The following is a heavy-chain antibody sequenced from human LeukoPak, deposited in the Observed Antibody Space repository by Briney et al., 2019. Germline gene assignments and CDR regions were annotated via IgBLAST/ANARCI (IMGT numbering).Heavy chain of an antibody. CDR1: GWSLSGFK. V-gene: IGHV4-34*01. D-gene: IGHD2-2*01. CDR2: IKQIGST. Sequence: SETLSPTFAVHGWSLSGFKWSWVPQPPGKGRGWTGEIKQIGSTNYNPSLRSRVTISVDTSKNQFSLKLSSVTAADTAVYYCARGLGYCSSTSCSFDYWGQGTLVTVSS. J-gene: IGHJ4*02. CDR3: ARGLGYCSSTSCSFDY.